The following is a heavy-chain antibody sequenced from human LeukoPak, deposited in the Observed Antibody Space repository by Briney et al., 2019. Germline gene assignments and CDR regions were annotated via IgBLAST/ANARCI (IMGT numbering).Heavy chain of an antibody. V-gene: IGHV3-20*04. CDR1: GFTFDDYG. CDR2: INRNGSST. Sequence: PGGSLRLSCAASGFTFDDYGMSWVRQAPGKGLEWVSGINRNGSSTGYADSVKGRFTISRHNAKNSLYLQINSLRAEDTAFYYCARFCDCSSTSCYPNWFDPWGQGTLVTLSS. D-gene: IGHD2-2*01. CDR3: ARFCDCSSTSCYPNWFDP. J-gene: IGHJ5*02.